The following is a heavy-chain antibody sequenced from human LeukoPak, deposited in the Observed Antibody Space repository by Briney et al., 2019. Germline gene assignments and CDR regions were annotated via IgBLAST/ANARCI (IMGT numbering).Heavy chain of an antibody. CDR2: FNSDTGNT. CDR1: GYSLTNYA. D-gene: IGHD3-22*01. CDR3: AIPYYYDSSGYRTGYYFDY. V-gene: IGHV1-3*01. J-gene: IGHJ4*02. Sequence: ASVKVSCKASGYSLTNYAIHWVRQAPGQRLEWMGWFNSDTGNTDYSQKFQGRVTISRDTSTSTVYMELSSLRSEDTAVYYCAIPYYYDSSGYRTGYYFDYWGQGTLVTVSS.